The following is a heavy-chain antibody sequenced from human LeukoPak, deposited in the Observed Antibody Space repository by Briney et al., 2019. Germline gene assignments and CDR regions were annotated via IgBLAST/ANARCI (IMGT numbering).Heavy chain of an antibody. J-gene: IGHJ5*02. CDR3: ARDRGSSSSGWFDP. CDR2: ISAYNGNT. V-gene: IGHV1-18*01. Sequence: ASVKVSCKASGYTFTSSGISWVRQAPGQGLEWMGWISAYNGNTNYAQKLQGRVTMTTDTSTSTAYMELRSLRSDDTAVYYCARDRGSSSSGWFDPWGQGTLVTVSS. CDR1: GYTFTSSG. D-gene: IGHD6-13*01.